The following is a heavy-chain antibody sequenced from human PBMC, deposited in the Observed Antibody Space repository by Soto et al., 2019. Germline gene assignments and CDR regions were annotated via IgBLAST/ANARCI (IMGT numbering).Heavy chain of an antibody. CDR2: IYYSGST. Sequence: SETLSLTCTVSGGSISSSSYYWGWIRQPPGKGLEWIGSIYYSGSTYYNPSLKSRVTISVDTSKNQFSLKLSSVTAADTAVYYCASPPAKSYDYYYGMDVWGQGTTVTVSS. CDR3: ASPPAKSYDYYYGMDV. CDR1: GGSISSSSYY. J-gene: IGHJ6*02. V-gene: IGHV4-39*01.